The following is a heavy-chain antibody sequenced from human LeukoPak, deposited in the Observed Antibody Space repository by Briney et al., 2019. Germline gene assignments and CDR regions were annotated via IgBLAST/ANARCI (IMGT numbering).Heavy chain of an antibody. CDR2: IYHSGST. V-gene: IGHV4-31*03. CDR1: GGSIRSTNYY. D-gene: IGHD3-22*01. J-gene: IGHJ4*02. Sequence: SETLSLTCTVSGGSIRSTNYYWSWIRQDPAKGLEWIGYIYHSGSTYYNPSLKGRVTISLDTSKNQFSLKLRSVTAADTAVYYCTRANYYDSTGYLPVVYPSDYWGQGTLVTVSS. CDR3: TRANYYDSTGYLPVVYPSDY.